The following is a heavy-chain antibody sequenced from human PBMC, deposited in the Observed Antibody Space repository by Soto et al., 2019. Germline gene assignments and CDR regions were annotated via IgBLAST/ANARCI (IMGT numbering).Heavy chain of an antibody. CDR3: ARLGMWQSYQLLSPPYSWFDP. D-gene: IGHD2-2*01. CDR2: IYYSGST. Sequence: QVQLQESGPGLVKPSETLSLTCTVSGGSISSYYWSWIRQPPGKGLEWIGYIYYSGSTNYNPSLKSRVTISVDTSKNQFSLKLSSVTAADTAVYYCARLGMWQSYQLLSPPYSWFDPWGQGTLVTVSS. J-gene: IGHJ5*02. V-gene: IGHV4-59*08. CDR1: GGSISSYY.